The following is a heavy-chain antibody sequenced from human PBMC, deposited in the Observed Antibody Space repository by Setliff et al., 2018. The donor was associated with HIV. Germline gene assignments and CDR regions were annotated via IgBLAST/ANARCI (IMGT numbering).Heavy chain of an antibody. J-gene: IGHJ5*02. D-gene: IGHD2-15*01. CDR3: ARESTHCSGGSCYSNWLDP. V-gene: IGHV3-11*04. Sequence: GGSLRLSCAASGFTFSDYYMSWIRQAPGKGLEWISYISRGGSKVYYADSVKGRFIMSRDNAKNSLYLQMNSLRAEDTSVYYCARESTHCSGGSCYSNWLDPWGQGTLVTVSS. CDR2: ISRGGSKV. CDR1: GFTFSDYY.